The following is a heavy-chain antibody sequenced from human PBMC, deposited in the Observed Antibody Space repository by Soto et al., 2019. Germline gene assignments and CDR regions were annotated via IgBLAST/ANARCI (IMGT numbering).Heavy chain of an antibody. J-gene: IGHJ4*02. CDR3: ARVGRGTSGYFDY. Sequence: QVQLVQSGAEVKKPGASVKVSCKASGYTFTSYDIHRVRQAPGQGLEWMGWMNPNTGNAASAQKFQGRVTMTRNTSISTAYMQLSSLRSEDTAVYFCARVGRGTSGYFDYWGQGTLVTVSS. D-gene: IGHD6-19*01. CDR2: MNPNTGNA. CDR1: GYTFTSYD. V-gene: IGHV1-8*01.